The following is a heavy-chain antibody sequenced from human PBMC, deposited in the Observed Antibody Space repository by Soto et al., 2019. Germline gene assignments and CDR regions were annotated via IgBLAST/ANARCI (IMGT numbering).Heavy chain of an antibody. J-gene: IGHJ5*02. CDR1: GGSFSGYY. D-gene: IGHD2-2*01. CDR3: ARGYCSSTSCRLIFGVAYNWFDP. V-gene: IGHV4-34*01. Sequence: QVQLQQWGAGLLKPSETLSLTCAVYGGSFSGYYWSWIRQPPGKGLEWIGEINHSGSTNYNPSLKSRVTISVDTSKNQFSLKLSSVTAADTAVYYCARGYCSSTSCRLIFGVAYNWFDPWGQGTLVTVSS. CDR2: INHSGST.